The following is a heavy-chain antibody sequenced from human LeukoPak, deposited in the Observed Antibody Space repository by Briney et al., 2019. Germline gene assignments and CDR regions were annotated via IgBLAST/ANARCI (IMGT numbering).Heavy chain of an antibody. CDR1: GFTFTSYT. D-gene: IGHD2/OR15-2a*01. V-gene: IGHV3-48*01. CDR3: ARNFDS. J-gene: IGHJ4*02. CDR2: ITASSSTI. Sequence: GGSLRLSCAASGFTFTSYTMNWVRQAPGKGLEWVSYITASSSTIYYADSVKGRFTMSRDNARNSLYLQMNSVRAEDTAVYYCARNFDSWGQGTLVTVPS.